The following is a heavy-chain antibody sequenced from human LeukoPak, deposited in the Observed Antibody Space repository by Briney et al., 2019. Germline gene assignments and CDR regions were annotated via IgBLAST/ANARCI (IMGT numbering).Heavy chain of an antibody. D-gene: IGHD3-22*01. CDR1: GGSISSNSYY. CDR2: IYYSGST. CDR3: ARQTYYYDSSGYP. Sequence: PSETLPLTCTVSGGSISSNSYYWGWIRQPPXTGLEWIGSIYYSGSTYYNPSLKSRVTISVDTSKNQFSLKLSSVTAADTAVYYCARQTYYYDSSGYPWGQGTLVTVSS. J-gene: IGHJ4*02. V-gene: IGHV4-39*01.